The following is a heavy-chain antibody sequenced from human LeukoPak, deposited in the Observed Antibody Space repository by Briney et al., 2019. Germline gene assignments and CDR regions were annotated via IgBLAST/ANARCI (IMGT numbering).Heavy chain of an antibody. CDR1: GFTFSNAW. D-gene: IGHD6-13*01. J-gene: IGHJ5*01. CDR3: TTEYSSSWFGY. CDR2: IKSRTDGGTT. V-gene: IGHV3-15*01. Sequence: GRSLRLSCAASGFTFSNAWMSWVRQAPGKGLEWVGRIKSRTDGGTTDYTAPVNGRFIISRDDSKNTLYLQMNSLKTEDTAVYFCTTEYSSSWFGYWGQGTLVTVSS.